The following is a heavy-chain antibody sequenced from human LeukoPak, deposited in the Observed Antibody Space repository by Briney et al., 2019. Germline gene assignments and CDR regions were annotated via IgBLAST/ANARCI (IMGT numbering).Heavy chain of an antibody. Sequence: SETLSLTCSVSGGSISSSSYYWGWIRQPPGKGLEWIGSINYSGSTYYKPSLKSRVTISVDTSKNQFSLNLSSVTAADTAVYYCARGVLKWLLYFDYWGQGTLVTVSS. D-gene: IGHD5-12*01. CDR3: ARGVLKWLLYFDY. CDR1: GGSISSSSYY. J-gene: IGHJ4*02. V-gene: IGHV4-39*01. CDR2: INYSGST.